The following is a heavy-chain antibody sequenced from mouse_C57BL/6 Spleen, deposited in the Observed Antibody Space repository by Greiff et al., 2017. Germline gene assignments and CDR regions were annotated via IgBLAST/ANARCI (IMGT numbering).Heavy chain of an antibody. CDR2: IYPGDGDT. CDR1: GYAFSSSW. D-gene: IGHD1-1*01. J-gene: IGHJ2*01. V-gene: IGHV1-82*01. Sequence: VQRVESGPELVKPGASVKISCKASGYAFSSSWMNWVKQRPGKGLEWIGRIYPGDGDTNYNGKFKGKATLTADKSSSTAYMQLSSLTSEDSAVYFCARPSRYGSSYDFDYWGQGTTLTVSS. CDR3: ARPSRYGSSYDFDY.